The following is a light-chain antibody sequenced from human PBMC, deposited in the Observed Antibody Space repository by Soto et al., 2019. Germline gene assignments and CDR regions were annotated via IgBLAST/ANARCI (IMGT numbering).Light chain of an antibody. Sequence: DIEMTQSPTSLSASAGARVTVTFHASQAIKKLLNWFQQKPGAAPHLLIYDASNLETGVPSRFSGSGSGTHFSFTITNLQPLDAGTYFCQQYDNLPYTFAQGTKVEI. V-gene: IGKV1-33*01. CDR2: DAS. CDR1: QAIKKL. J-gene: IGKJ2*01. CDR3: QQYDNLPYT.